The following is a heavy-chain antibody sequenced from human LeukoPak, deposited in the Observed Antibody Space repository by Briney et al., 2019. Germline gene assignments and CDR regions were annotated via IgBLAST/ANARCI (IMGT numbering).Heavy chain of an antibody. CDR2: IYTTGST. CDR3: ARQMAVAGKAGFDY. D-gene: IGHD6-19*01. Sequence: SETLSLTCTVSGGSISSYYWTWIRQPAGKGLEWIGRIYTTGSTNYNPSLNSRVTMSVDTSKKQFSLKLSSVTAADTAVYYCARQMAVAGKAGFDYWGQGTLVTFSS. J-gene: IGHJ4*02. CDR1: GGSISSYY. V-gene: IGHV4-4*07.